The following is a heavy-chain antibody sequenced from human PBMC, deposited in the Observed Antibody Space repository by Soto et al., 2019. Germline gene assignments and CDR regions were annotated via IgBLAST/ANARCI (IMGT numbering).Heavy chain of an antibody. D-gene: IGHD3-3*01. CDR1: GFNFSNYA. CDR2: ISGSGGST. V-gene: IGHV3-23*01. CDR3: AKSDSSPIFGVVRYGMDV. J-gene: IGHJ6*02. Sequence: EVQVSESGGGLVQPGGSLRLSCAGSGFNFSNYAMNWVRQTPGKGLEWVSAISGSGGSTMHADSVTGRFIISRDNSKNTLYLQMNSLRADDTAIYYCAKSDSSPIFGVVRYGMDVWGQGTTVTVSS.